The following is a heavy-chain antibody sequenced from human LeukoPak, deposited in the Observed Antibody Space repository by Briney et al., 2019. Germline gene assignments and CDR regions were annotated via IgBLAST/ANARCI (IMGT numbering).Heavy chain of an antibody. Sequence: GGSLRLSCAAPGFTFSSYEMNWVRQAPGKGLEWVSYISSSGSTIYYADSVKGRFTISRDNAKNSLYLQMNSLRAEDTAVYYCATQAVAGPWFDPWGQGTLVTVSS. CDR1: GFTFSSYE. D-gene: IGHD6-19*01. CDR2: ISSSGSTI. CDR3: ATQAVAGPWFDP. J-gene: IGHJ5*02. V-gene: IGHV3-48*03.